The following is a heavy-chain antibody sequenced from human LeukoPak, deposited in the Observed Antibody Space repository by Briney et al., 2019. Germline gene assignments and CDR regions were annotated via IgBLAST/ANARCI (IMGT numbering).Heavy chain of an antibody. CDR3: AKAKREDATAGCFDY. D-gene: IGHD2-15*01. CDR2: ISWNSGSI. Sequence: PGGSLGLSCAASGFTFDDYAMHWARQAPGKGLEWVSGISWNSGSIGYADSVKGRFTISRDNAKNSLYLQMNSLRAEDTALYYCAKAKREDATAGCFDYWGQGTLVTVSS. CDR1: GFTFDDYA. J-gene: IGHJ4*02. V-gene: IGHV3-9*01.